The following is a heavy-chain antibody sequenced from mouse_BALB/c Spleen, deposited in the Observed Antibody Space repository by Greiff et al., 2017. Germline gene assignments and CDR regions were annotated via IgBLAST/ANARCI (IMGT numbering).Heavy chain of an antibody. CDR3: ARRDGSRYFDV. CDR2: ISNGGGST. J-gene: IGHJ1*01. V-gene: IGHV5-12-2*01. Sequence: EVKLMESGGGLVQPGGSLKLSCAASGFTFSSYTMSWVRQTPEKRLEWVAYISNGGGSTYYPDTVKGRFTISRDNAKNTLYLQMSSLKSEDTAMYYCARRDGSRYFDVWGAETTVTVSS. D-gene: IGHD1-1*01. CDR1: GFTFSSYT.